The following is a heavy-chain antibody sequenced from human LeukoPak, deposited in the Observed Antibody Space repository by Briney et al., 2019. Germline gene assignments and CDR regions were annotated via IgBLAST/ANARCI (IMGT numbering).Heavy chain of an antibody. Sequence: ASVKVSCKASGYTFTSYGISWVRQAPGQGLEWMGWISAYNGNTNYAQKFQGRVTITTDESTSTAYMELSSLRSEDTAVYYCALCTVNYYYYMDVWGKGTTVTVSS. J-gene: IGHJ6*03. V-gene: IGHV1-18*01. D-gene: IGHD2-8*02. CDR2: ISAYNGNT. CDR1: GYTFTSYG. CDR3: ALCTVNYYYYMDV.